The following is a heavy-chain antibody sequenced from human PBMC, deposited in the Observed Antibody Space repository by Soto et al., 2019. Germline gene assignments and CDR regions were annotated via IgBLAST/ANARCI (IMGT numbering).Heavy chain of an antibody. CDR1: GFTFSSYA. Sequence: GGSLRLSCAASGFTFSSYAMHWVRQAPGKGLEWVAVISYDGSNKYYADSVKGRFTISRDNSKNTLYLQMNSLRAEDTAVYYCARGAQLPSPYYYGMDVWGQGTTVTVSS. D-gene: IGHD6-6*01. V-gene: IGHV3-30-3*01. CDR3: ARGAQLPSPYYYGMDV. J-gene: IGHJ6*02. CDR2: ISYDGSNK.